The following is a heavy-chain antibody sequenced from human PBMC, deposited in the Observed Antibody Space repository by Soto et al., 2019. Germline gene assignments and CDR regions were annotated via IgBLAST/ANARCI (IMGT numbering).Heavy chain of an antibody. D-gene: IGHD5-12*01. CDR3: ARAGVATSENYYYYGMDV. V-gene: IGHV3-33*01. J-gene: IGHJ6*02. Sequence: SLRLSCAASGFTFSSYGMHWVRQAPGKGLEWVAVIWYDGSNKYYADSVKGRFTISRDNSKNTLYLQMNSLRAEDTAVYYCARAGVATSENYYYYGMDVWGQGTTVTVSS. CDR1: GFTFSSYG. CDR2: IWYDGSNK.